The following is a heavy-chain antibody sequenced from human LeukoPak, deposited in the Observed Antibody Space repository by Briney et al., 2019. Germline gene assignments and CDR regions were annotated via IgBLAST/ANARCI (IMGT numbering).Heavy chain of an antibody. J-gene: IGHJ4*02. CDR3: ARDFPPHGYSGSSR. CDR2: IYSGGST. Sequence: PGGSLRLSCAASGFTVSSNYMSWVRQAPGKGLEWVSVIYSGGSTYYADSVKGRFTISRDNSKNTLYLQMNGLRAEDTAVYYCARDFPPHGYSGSSRWGQGTLVTVSS. D-gene: IGHD1-26*01. V-gene: IGHV3-53*01. CDR1: GFTVSSNY.